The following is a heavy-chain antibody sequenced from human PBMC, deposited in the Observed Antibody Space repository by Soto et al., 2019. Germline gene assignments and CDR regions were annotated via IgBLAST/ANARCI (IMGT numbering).Heavy chain of an antibody. D-gene: IGHD3-10*01. CDR1: GGSMSSGGYY. CDR3: ARRRYYGSGTYGMDV. J-gene: IGHJ6*02. CDR2: IYYSGST. V-gene: IGHV4-31*03. Sequence: SETLSLTCTVSGGSMSSGGYYWSWIRQHPGKGLEWIGYIYYSGSTYYNPSLKSRVTISVETSKNQFSLKLSSVTAADTAVYYCARRRYYGSGTYGMDVWGQGTTVTVSS.